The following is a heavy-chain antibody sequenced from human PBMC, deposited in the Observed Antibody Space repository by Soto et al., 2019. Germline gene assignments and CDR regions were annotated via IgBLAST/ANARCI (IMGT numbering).Heavy chain of an antibody. CDR2: IRWDSGEV. D-gene: IGHD3-22*01. CDR3: VKAVGPSPATMIDF. J-gene: IGHJ4*02. CDR1: GFRFEDYA. Sequence: EVHLVESGGGLVQPGSSLTLSCAASGFRFEDYAMYWFRQDPGQGLEWISGIRWDSGEVNYADSVKGRLTISRDNARDSLHLQFNNLRSEDTAFYYCVKAVGPSPATMIDFWGQGTLVTVSS. V-gene: IGHV3-9*01.